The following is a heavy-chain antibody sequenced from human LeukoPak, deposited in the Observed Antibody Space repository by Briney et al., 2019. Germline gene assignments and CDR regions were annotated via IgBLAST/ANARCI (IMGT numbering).Heavy chain of an antibody. V-gene: IGHV1-2*06. D-gene: IGHD5-18*01. CDR3: AREGSGYTYGRGSYFDY. Sequence: ASVKVSCKASGYTFTDDYMHWVRQAPGQGLEWMGRINPNSGGTNYAQNLQGRVTMTRDTSISTAYMDLSGLRPDDTAVYYCAREGSGYTYGRGSYFDYWGHGILVTVSS. J-gene: IGHJ4*01. CDR2: INPNSGGT. CDR1: GYTFTDDY.